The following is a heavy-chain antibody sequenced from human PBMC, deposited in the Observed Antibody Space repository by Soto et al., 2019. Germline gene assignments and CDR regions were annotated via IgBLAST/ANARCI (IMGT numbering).Heavy chain of an antibody. CDR2: TYYRSKWYN. CDR1: GDSVSSNSAA. CDR3: ARLGYCSSTSCSGGGMDV. D-gene: IGHD2-2*01. J-gene: IGHJ6*02. Sequence: RSQTLSLTCAISGDSVSSNSAAWNWIRPSPSRGLEWLGRTYYRSKWYNDYAVSVKSRITINPDTSKNQFSLQLNSVTPEDTAVYYCARLGYCSSTSCSGGGMDVWGQGTTVTVSS. V-gene: IGHV6-1*01.